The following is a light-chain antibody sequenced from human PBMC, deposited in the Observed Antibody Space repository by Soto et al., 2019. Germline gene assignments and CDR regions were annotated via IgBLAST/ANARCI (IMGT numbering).Light chain of an antibody. CDR2: EVT. J-gene: IGLJ1*01. CDR3: SSYAGSNNFDV. CDR1: SSDVGRYNY. V-gene: IGLV2-8*01. Sequence: QSALTQPPSASGSPGQSVTISCTGSSSDVGRYNYVSWYQQHPGKAPKLMIYEVTKRPSGVPDRFSGSKSGNTASLTVSGLQAEDEADYYCSSYAGSNNFDVFGTGTKLTVL.